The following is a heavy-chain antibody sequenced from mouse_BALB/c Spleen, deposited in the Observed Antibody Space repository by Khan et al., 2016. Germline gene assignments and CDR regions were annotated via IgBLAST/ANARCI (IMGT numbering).Heavy chain of an antibody. V-gene: IGHV14-3*02. CDR3: ANWDVDY. J-gene: IGHJ2*01. CDR2: IDPANGNT. Sequence: VQLKQSGAELVKPGASVKLSCTAAGFNIKDTYMHWVKQRPEQGLEWIGRIDPANGNTKYDPKFQGKATITADTSSNTAYLQLSSLTSEDTAVYFCANWDVDYWGQGTTLTVSS. CDR1: GFNIKDTY. D-gene: IGHD4-1*01.